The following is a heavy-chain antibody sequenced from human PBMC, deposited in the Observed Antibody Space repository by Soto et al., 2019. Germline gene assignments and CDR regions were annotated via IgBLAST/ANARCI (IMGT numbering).Heavy chain of an antibody. CDR3: AKRTVGWYFDL. D-gene: IGHD4-17*01. CDR2: ISGSGGST. Sequence: EVQLLESGGGLVQPGGSLRLSCAASGFTFSSYVMNWVRQAPGKGLEWVSVISGSGGSTYYADAVKGRFTISRDNSKNTLYLQMNRLRAEDTAVYYCAKRTVGWYFDLWGRGTLVTVSS. J-gene: IGHJ2*01. V-gene: IGHV3-23*01. CDR1: GFTFSSYV.